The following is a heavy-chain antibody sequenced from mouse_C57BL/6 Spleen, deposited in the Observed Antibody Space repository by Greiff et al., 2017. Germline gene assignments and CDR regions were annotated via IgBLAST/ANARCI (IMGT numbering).Heavy chain of an antibody. V-gene: IGHV5-6*02. J-gene: IGHJ1*03. D-gene: IGHD2-4*01. CDR3: ARRYDYDGYFDV. CDR1: GFTFSSYG. Sequence: DVMLVESGGDLMKPGGSLKLSCAASGFTFSSYGMSWVRQTPDKRLEWVATISSGGSYTYYPDSVKGRFTISRDNAKNTLYLQMSSLKSEDTAMYYCARRYDYDGYFDVWGTGTTVTVSS. CDR2: ISSGGSYT.